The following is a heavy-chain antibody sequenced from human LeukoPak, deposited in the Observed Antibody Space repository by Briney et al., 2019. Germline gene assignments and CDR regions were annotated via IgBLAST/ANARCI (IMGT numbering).Heavy chain of an antibody. J-gene: IGHJ3*02. CDR3: ARNGPTAAGAFDS. Sequence: PSETLSLTCTVSGYSISSGYYWGWIRQPPGKGLEWIGEIYHTGSTNYNPSLKSRVTISVDKSKNQFSLKLTSVTAADTAVYYCARNGPTAAGAFDSWGQGTLVTVSS. CDR2: IYHTGST. CDR1: GYSISSGYY. D-gene: IGHD6-13*01. V-gene: IGHV4-38-2*02.